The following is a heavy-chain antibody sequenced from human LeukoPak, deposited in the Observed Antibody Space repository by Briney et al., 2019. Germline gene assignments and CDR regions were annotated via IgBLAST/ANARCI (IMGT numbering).Heavy chain of an antibody. CDR2: ISSDGNNK. CDR1: GFTFNNYT. CDR3: AGVDAAMLTPDYFDY. J-gene: IGHJ4*02. V-gene: IGHV3-30*04. Sequence: GGSLRLSCAASGFTFNNYTMHWVRQAPGKGLEWVAVISSDGNNKYYTDSVKGRFTISRDNSKNTLYLQMNSLRAEDTAFYYCAGVDAAMLTPDYFDYWGQGTLVTVSS. D-gene: IGHD5-18*01.